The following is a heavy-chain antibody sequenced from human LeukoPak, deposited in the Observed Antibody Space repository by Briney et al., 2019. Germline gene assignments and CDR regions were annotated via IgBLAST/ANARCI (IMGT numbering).Heavy chain of an antibody. CDR1: GFTFSGYG. Sequence: PGGSLRLSCAASGFTFSGYGMNWVRQAPGKGLEWVSSISTSSSYIYYADSVKGRFTISRDNAKNSLYLHMSSLRVEDTAVYYCARDMNGLTWGQGTLVTVSS. V-gene: IGHV3-21*01. J-gene: IGHJ5*02. CDR3: ARDMNGLT. CDR2: ISTSSSYI. D-gene: IGHD1-1*01.